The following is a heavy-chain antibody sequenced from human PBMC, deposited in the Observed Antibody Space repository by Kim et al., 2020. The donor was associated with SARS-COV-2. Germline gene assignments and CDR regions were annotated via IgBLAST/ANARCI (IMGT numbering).Heavy chain of an antibody. CDR3: ARWGLTMIVVVIPHAFDI. J-gene: IGHJ3*02. V-gene: IGHV4-39*01. Sequence: KSRVNISVDTSKNQFSLKLSSVTAADTAVYYCARWGLTMIVVVIPHAFDIWGQGTMVTVSS. D-gene: IGHD3-22*01.